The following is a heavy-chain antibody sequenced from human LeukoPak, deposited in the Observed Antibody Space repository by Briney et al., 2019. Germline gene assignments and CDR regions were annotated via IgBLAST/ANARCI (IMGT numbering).Heavy chain of an antibody. Sequence: PGGSLRLSCAASGFTFSSYAMHWVRQAPGKGLEWVAVISYDGNNKYYADSVKGRFTISRDNSKNTLYLQVNSLRAEDTAVYYCAKEGTAYYYDYYMDVWGKGTTVTVSS. CDR2: ISYDGNNK. V-gene: IGHV3-30*01. CDR3: AKEGTAYYYDYYMDV. D-gene: IGHD3-10*01. CDR1: GFTFSSYA. J-gene: IGHJ6*03.